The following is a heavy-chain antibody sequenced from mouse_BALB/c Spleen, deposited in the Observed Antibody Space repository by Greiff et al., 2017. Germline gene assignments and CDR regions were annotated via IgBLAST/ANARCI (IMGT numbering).Heavy chain of an antibody. CDR1: GYSFTGYY. V-gene: IGHV1-31*01. Sequence: EVKLMVSGPELVKPGASVKISCKASGYSFTGYYMHWVKQSHVKSLEWIGRINPYNGATSYNQNFKDKASLTVDKSSSTAYMELHSLTSEDSAVYYCARPITTDYYAMDYWGQGTSVTVSS. CDR3: ARPITTDYYAMDY. J-gene: IGHJ4*01. D-gene: IGHD1-2*01. CDR2: INPYNGAT.